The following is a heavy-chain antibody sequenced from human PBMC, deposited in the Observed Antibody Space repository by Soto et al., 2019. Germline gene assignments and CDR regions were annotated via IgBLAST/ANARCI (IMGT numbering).Heavy chain of an antibody. CDR3: ARGITGTTIYYYGMDV. CDR1: GGTFSSYA. V-gene: IGHV1-69*13. D-gene: IGHD1-7*01. Sequence: GASVKVSCKASGGTFSSYAISGVRQAPGQGLEWKGGIIPSFGTANYAQKFQGRVTITADESTSTAYMELSSLRSEDTAVYYCARGITGTTIYYYGMDVWGQGTTVTVSS. CDR2: IIPSFGTA. J-gene: IGHJ6*02.